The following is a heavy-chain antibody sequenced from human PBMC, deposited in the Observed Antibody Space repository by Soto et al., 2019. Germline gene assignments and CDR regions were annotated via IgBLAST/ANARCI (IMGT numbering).Heavy chain of an antibody. J-gene: IGHJ5*02. CDR2: IWYDGSNK. V-gene: IGHV3-33*01. CDR1: GFTFSSYG. CDR3: ASLGAPPADWFDP. Sequence: PGGSLRLSCAASGFTFSSYGMHWVRQAPGKGLEWVAVIWYDGSNKYYADSVKGRFTISRDNSKNTLYLQMNSLRAEDTAVYYCASLGAPPADWFDPWGQGTLVT. D-gene: IGHD1-26*01.